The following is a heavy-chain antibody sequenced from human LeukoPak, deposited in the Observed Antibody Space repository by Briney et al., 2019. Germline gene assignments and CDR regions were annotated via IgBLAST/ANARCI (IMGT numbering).Heavy chain of an antibody. V-gene: IGHV3-64*01. D-gene: IGHD6-6*01. CDR1: GFTFSSYA. CDR3: ARPRSSSLLDAFDI. Sequence: PGGSLRLSCAASGFTFSSYAMHWVRQAPGKGLEYVSAISSNGGSTYYANSVKGRFTISRDNSKNTLYLQMGSLRAEDMAVYYCARPRSSSLLDAFDIWGQGTMVTVSS. J-gene: IGHJ3*02. CDR2: ISSNGGST.